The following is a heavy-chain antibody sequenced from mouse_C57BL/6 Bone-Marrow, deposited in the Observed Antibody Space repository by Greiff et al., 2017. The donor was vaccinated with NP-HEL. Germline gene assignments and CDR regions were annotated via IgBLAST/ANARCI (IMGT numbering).Heavy chain of an antibody. D-gene: IGHD2-4*01. V-gene: IGHV1-80*01. J-gene: IGHJ4*01. CDR1: GYAFSSYW. CDR3: TYDCDAGSYYYAMDY. Sequence: QVQLQQSGAELVKPGASVKISCKASGYAFSSYWMNWVKQRPGKGLEWIGQIYPGDGDTNYNGKFKGKATLTADKSSSTAYMQLSSLTSEDSAVYFCTYDCDAGSYYYAMDYWGQGTSVTVAS. CDR2: IYPGDGDT.